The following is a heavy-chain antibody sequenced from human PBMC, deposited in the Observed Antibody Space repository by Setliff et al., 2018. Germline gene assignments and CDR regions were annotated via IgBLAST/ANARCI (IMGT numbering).Heavy chain of an antibody. D-gene: IGHD6-19*01. CDR2: ITGSGGGT. CDR1: GFTFSSYA. Sequence: GGSLRLSCAASGFTFSSYAMSWVRQAPGKGLEWVSLITGSGGGTYYADSVKGRLTISRDNSKNTLYLQMNSLRAEDTAVYYCASNGVVVAGTGGDYWGQGTLVTVSS. J-gene: IGHJ4*02. CDR3: ASNGVVVAGTGGDY. V-gene: IGHV3-23*01.